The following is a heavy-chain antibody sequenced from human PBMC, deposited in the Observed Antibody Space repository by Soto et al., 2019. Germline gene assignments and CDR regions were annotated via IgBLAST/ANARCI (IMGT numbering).Heavy chain of an antibody. Sequence: GGSLRLSCAASGFTFSSYSMNWVRQAPGKGLEWVSYISSSSSTIYYADSVKGRFTISRDNAKNSLYLQMNSLRDEDTAVYYCARDRRIVGATTGYYYGMDVWAKGPRSPSP. D-gene: IGHD1-26*01. CDR3: ARDRRIVGATTGYYYGMDV. V-gene: IGHV3-48*02. CDR1: GFTFSSYS. CDR2: ISSSSSTI. J-gene: IGHJ6*02.